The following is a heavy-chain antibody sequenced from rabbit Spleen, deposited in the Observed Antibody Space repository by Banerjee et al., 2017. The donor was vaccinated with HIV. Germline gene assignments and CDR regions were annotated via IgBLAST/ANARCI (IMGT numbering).Heavy chain of an antibody. D-gene: IGHD4-1*01. CDR1: GFSFSDRDV. CDR3: ARDLAGAIGWNFYL. J-gene: IGHJ4*01. CDR2: INTATGKP. Sequence: QEELEESGGGLAKPEGSLTLTCKASGFSFSDRDVMCWVRQAPGKGLEWIACINTATGKPVYATWAKGRFTISTTSSTTVTLQMTSLTAADTATYFCARDLAGAIGWNFYLWGPGTLVTVS. V-gene: IGHV1S45*01.